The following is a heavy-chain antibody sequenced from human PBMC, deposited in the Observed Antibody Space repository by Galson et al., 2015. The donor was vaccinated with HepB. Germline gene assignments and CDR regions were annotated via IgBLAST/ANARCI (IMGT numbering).Heavy chain of an antibody. Sequence: SLRLSCAASGFTFSNYAMSCVRQAPGQRLEWVSGISASGGTTYNADSVKGRFTISRDNSKNTLYLQMNRLRPDDTAVYYCAKMDFSGSGKEGETGEFFQHWGQGTLVTVSS. CDR2: ISASGGTT. CDR1: GFTFSNYA. D-gene: IGHD3-10*01. CDR3: AKMDFSGSGKEGETGEFFQH. V-gene: IGHV3-23*01. J-gene: IGHJ1*01.